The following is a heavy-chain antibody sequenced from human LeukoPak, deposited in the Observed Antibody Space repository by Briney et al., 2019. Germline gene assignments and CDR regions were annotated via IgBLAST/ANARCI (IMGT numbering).Heavy chain of an antibody. V-gene: IGHV4-59*01. D-gene: IGHD2-15*01. Sequence: PSETLSLTCTVSDGSISSYYWSWIRRPPGKGLEWIGYVYYAGSANYNPSLKSRVTISVDTSKNQFSLKLSSVTAADTAVYYCARGGVTAATPYYYWGQGTLVAVSS. CDR3: ARGGVTAATPYYY. J-gene: IGHJ4*02. CDR1: DGSISSYY. CDR2: VYYAGSA.